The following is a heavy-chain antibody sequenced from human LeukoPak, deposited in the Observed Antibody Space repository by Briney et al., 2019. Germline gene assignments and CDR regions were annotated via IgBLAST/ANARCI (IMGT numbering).Heavy chain of an antibody. Sequence: GGSLRLSCAASGFSFSSYAIHWVRQAPGKGLEWVTFMSSDGGNQYHADSVKGRFTISRDNSKNAQYLQMNSLRAEDTAVYHCARGHASGSWLIDYWGLGTLVTVTS. CDR2: MSSDGGNQ. J-gene: IGHJ4*02. CDR3: ARGHASGSWLIDY. D-gene: IGHD3-10*01. V-gene: IGHV3-30*01. CDR1: GFSFSSYA.